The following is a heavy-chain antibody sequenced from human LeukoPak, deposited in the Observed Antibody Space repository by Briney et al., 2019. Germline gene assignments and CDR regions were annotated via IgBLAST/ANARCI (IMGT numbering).Heavy chain of an antibody. CDR1: GFSLSRYA. Sequence: GGSLRLSCAVSGFSLSRYAMSWVRKAPGKGLEWVSAISDSGGSTYYADSVKGRFTISRDNSRNTLYLQMNTLRAEDTAVYYCAKCRGSSWSDYFDYWGQGTLVAVSS. CDR3: AKCRGSSWSDYFDY. J-gene: IGHJ4*02. D-gene: IGHD6-13*01. V-gene: IGHV3-23*01. CDR2: ISDSGGST.